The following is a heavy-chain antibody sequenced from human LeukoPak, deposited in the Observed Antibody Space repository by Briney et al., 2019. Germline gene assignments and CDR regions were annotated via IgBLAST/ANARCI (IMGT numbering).Heavy chain of an antibody. CDR2: ISWDGVST. CDR1: GFTFDDHA. D-gene: IGHD6-19*01. V-gene: IGHV3-43D*03. J-gene: IGHJ6*03. Sequence: GGSLRLSCAASGFTFDDHAMHWVRQAPGKALEWVSLISWDGVSTYYADSVKGRFTISRDNNKNSLYLQMNSLRAEDTALYYCAKSGLVYYYYYMDVWGKGTTVTVSS. CDR3: AKSGLVYYYYYMDV.